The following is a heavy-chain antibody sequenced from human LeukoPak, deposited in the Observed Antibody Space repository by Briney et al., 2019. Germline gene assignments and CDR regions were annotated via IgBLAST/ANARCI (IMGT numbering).Heavy chain of an antibody. V-gene: IGHV4-34*01. CDR1: GGSFSGYY. J-gene: IGHJ4*02. CDR3: ARVYYYGSGSNFFDY. D-gene: IGHD3-10*01. CDR2: INHSGST. Sequence: PSETLSLTCAVYGGSFSGYYWSWIRQPPGKGLEWIGEINHSGSTNYNPSLKSRVTISVDTSKNQFSLKLSSVTAADTALYYCARVYYYGSGSNFFDYWGQGTLVTVSS.